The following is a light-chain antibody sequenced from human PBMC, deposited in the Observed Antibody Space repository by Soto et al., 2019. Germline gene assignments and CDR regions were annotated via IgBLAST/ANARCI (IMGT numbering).Light chain of an antibody. Sequence: QSVLTQLPSASGTPGQRVTISCSGSSSNIGSNYVYWYQQLPGSAPKLLIYRNDQRPSGVPDRFSGSKSGTSASLAISGLRSEDEADYYCAAWDDSLSAVVFGGGTKLTVL. CDR2: RND. CDR1: SSNIGSNY. V-gene: IGLV1-47*01. CDR3: AAWDDSLSAVV. J-gene: IGLJ2*01.